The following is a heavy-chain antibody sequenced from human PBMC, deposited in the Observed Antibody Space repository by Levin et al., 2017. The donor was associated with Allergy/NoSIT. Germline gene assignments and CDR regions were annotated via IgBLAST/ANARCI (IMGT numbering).Heavy chain of an antibody. Sequence: PSETLSLTCTVSGASISSVSYYWSWIRQPAGKGLEWVGRIFTSGSANYNPSLKSRVTISIDMSKNQFSLKLSSVTAADTAVYYCARDIVTGIDHWGQGTLVTVSS. V-gene: IGHV4-61*02. CDR2: IFTSGSA. D-gene: IGHD3-9*01. CDR1: GASISSVSYY. CDR3: ARDIVTGIDH. J-gene: IGHJ5*02.